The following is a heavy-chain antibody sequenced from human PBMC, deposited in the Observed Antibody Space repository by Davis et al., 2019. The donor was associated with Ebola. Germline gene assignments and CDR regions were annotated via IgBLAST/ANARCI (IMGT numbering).Heavy chain of an antibody. V-gene: IGHV1-3*01. CDR1: GYTFTSYP. D-gene: IGHD3-16*02. CDR2: INAGNGNT. Sequence: ASVKVSCKASGYTFTSYPIHWVRQAPGQRLEWMGWINAGNGNTKYSQKFQGRVTITRYTSASTAYMELSSLRSDDTAVFFCARDRALGELSLSPSYWGQGTLVTVSS. CDR3: ARDRALGELSLSPSY. J-gene: IGHJ4*02.